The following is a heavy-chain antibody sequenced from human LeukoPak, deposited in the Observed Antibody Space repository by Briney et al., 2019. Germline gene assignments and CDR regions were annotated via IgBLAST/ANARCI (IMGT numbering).Heavy chain of an antibody. Sequence: SETLSLTCTVSGGSISTYYWNWIRQPPGKGLEWIGYIYHSGNTNYNPSLQSRVTISVDTSKNQFSLNLRSVTAADTAVYYCARGGAPRLHFQNWGQGTLVTVSS. CDR3: ARGGAPRLHFQN. D-gene: IGHD6-6*01. J-gene: IGHJ1*01. CDR1: GGSISTYY. V-gene: IGHV4-59*01. CDR2: IYHSGNT.